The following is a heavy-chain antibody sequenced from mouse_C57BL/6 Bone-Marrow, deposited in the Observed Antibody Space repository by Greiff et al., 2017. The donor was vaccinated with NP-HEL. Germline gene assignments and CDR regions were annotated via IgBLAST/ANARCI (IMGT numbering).Heavy chain of an antibody. CDR2: IDPSDSYT. CDR3: LGRDYAMDY. D-gene: IGHD4-1*01. Sequence: VQLQQPGAELVKPGASVKLSCKASGYTFTSYWMQWVKQRPGQGLEWIGEIDPSDSYTNYNQKFKGKATLTVATSSSTAYMQLSSLTSEDSAVDYCLGRDYAMDYWGQGTSVTVSS. V-gene: IGHV1-50*01. J-gene: IGHJ4*01. CDR1: GYTFTSYW.